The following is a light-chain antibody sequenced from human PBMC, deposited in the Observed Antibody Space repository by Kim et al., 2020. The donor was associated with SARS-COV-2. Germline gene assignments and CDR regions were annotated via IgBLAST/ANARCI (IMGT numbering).Light chain of an antibody. J-gene: IGLJ2*01. Sequence: VALGQTVRITYQGDSLRSYYATWYQQKPGQAPILVIYGKNNRPSGIPDRFSGSSSGNTASLTITETQAGDEADYYCNSRDSNGNVLFGGGTQLTVL. V-gene: IGLV3-19*01. CDR2: GKN. CDR3: NSRDSNGNVL. CDR1: SLRSYY.